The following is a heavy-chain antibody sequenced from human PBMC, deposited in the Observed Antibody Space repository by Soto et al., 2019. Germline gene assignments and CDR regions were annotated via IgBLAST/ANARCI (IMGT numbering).Heavy chain of an antibody. CDR2: ISSSSSTI. Sequence: EVQLVESGGGLVQPGGSLRLSCAASGFTFSSYSMNWVRQAPGKGLEWVSYISSSSSTIYYADSVKGRFTISRDNAKNSLYLQMNSLRDEDTALYYCASTEEWIQLWLAHPIDYGMDVWGQGTTVTVSS. V-gene: IGHV3-48*02. J-gene: IGHJ6*02. D-gene: IGHD5-18*01. CDR1: GFTFSSYS. CDR3: ASTEEWIQLWLAHPIDYGMDV.